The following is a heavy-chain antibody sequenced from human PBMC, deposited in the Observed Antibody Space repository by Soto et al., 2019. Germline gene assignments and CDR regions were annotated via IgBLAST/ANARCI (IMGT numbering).Heavy chain of an antibody. CDR3: ARDDIKGRITPYYYYGTDV. J-gene: IGHJ6*02. V-gene: IGHV3-7*03. D-gene: IGHD3-10*01. CDR2: IKQDGSEK. CDR1: GFTFSSYW. Sequence: EVQLVESGGGLVQPGGSLRLYCAASGFTFSSYWMSWVRQAPGKGLAWVANIKQDGSEKYYVDSVKGRFTISRDNAKNSLYLQMNSLRAEDTAVYYCARDDIKGRITPYYYYGTDVWCQGTTFTVSS.